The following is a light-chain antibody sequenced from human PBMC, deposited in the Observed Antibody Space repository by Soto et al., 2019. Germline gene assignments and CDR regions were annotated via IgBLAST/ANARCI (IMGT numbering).Light chain of an antibody. J-gene: IGKJ1*01. CDR3: QQYQSYPWT. CDR2: DAS. Sequence: DIQITQSPSTLSASVGDRVTIICRASQGVSIWLAWYRQKPGRAPKLLIHDASSLESGVPSRFSGSGSGTEFTLTINSLQPDDSATYYCQQYQSYPWTFGQGTKVDIK. V-gene: IGKV1-5*02. CDR1: QGVSIW.